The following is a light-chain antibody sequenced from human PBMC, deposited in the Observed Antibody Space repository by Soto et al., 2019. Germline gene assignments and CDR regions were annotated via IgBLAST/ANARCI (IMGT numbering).Light chain of an antibody. CDR3: QQYDNSLYT. V-gene: IGKV3-20*01. CDR2: AAS. CDR1: QSVSSSY. J-gene: IGKJ2*01. Sequence: EIVLTQSPGTLSLSLGERATLSCRASQSVSSSYLAWYQQKPGQAPRLLIYAASTRATGIPDRFSGSGSGTDFTLTISSLEPEDLSVYYCQQYDNSLYTFGQGTKLEIK.